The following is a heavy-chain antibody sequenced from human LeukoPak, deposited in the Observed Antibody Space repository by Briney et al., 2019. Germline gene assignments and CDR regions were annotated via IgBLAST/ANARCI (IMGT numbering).Heavy chain of an antibody. V-gene: IGHV4-39*01. CDR3: ARNYGGNRRPPNFDC. CDR2: IYYSGTT. Sequence: PSETLSLTCTVSGASISSSSYYWVWIRQPPGKGLEWIGTIYYSGTTYYNPSLKSRVTISVDTSKNQFSLQLSSVTAADTAVYYCARNYGGNRRPPNFDCWGQGTLVTVSS. D-gene: IGHD4-23*01. J-gene: IGHJ4*02. CDR1: GASISSSSYY.